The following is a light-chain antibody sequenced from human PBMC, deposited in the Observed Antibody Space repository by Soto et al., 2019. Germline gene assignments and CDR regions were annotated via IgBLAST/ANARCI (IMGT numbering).Light chain of an antibody. CDR1: SSDVGDYDY. Sequence: QSALTQPPSASGSPGQSVTISCTGTSSDVGDYDYVAWFQQHPGKAPKLMIHEVSRRPSGVSNRFSGSKSANTASLTISGLQAEDEADYYCTSHTASSTWVFGGGTKLTVL. CDR3: TSHTASSTWV. CDR2: EVS. V-gene: IGLV2-14*01. J-gene: IGLJ3*02.